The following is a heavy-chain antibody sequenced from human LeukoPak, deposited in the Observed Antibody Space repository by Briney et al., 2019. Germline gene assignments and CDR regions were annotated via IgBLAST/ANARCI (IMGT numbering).Heavy chain of an antibody. Sequence: SETLSLTCSVSGGSISSLYWSWIRQPPGKGLEWIGYMHYSGSTNYNPSLKSRVTISVDTSKHQFSLKLNSVTSADTAVYYCARDTRYYDNSGYYYFDYWGRGTLVTVSS. CDR2: MHYSGST. CDR1: GGSISSLY. J-gene: IGHJ4*02. CDR3: ARDTRYYDNSGYYYFDY. D-gene: IGHD3-22*01. V-gene: IGHV4-59*01.